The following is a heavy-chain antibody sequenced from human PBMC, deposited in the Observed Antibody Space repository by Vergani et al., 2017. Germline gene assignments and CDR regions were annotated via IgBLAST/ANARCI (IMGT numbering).Heavy chain of an antibody. D-gene: IGHD2-2*03. J-gene: IGHJ2*01. Sequence: EVQLVESGGGLVQPGGSLTLSCAASGFTFSSYAMSWVRQAPGKGLEWVSTISGSGTTYYADSVKGRFTISRDNSKNTLYLQMNSLRAEDTAVYYCAKAPGYCSTTSCYSWGYFDLWGRGTLVTVSS. V-gene: IGHV3-23*04. CDR3: AKAPGYCSTTSCYSWGYFDL. CDR1: GFTFSSYA. CDR2: ISGSGTT.